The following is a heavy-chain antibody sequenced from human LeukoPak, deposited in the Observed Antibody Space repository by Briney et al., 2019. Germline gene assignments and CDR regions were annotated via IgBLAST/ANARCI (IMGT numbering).Heavy chain of an antibody. D-gene: IGHD2-2*02. CDR3: ARYIVVVPAATPKYNYYYYGMDV. V-gene: IGHV1-18*01. CDR2: ISAYNGNT. J-gene: IGHJ6*02. CDR1: GYTFTSYG. Sequence: ASVKVSCKASGYTFTSYGISWVRQAPGQGLEWMGWISAYNGNTNYAQKLQGRVTMTTDTSTSTAYMELRSLRSDDTAVYYCARYIVVVPAATPKYNYYYYGMDVWGQGTTVIVSS.